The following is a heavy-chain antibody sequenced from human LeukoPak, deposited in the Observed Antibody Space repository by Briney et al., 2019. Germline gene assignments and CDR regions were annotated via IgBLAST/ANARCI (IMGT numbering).Heavy chain of an antibody. J-gene: IGHJ4*02. CDR1: GFTFSSYG. CDR2: ISGSGGST. V-gene: IGHV3-23*01. CDR3: TRHDKYDYGDPFDY. Sequence: GGSLRLSCAASGFTFSSYGMSWVRQAPGKGLEWVSAISGSGGSTYYADSVKGRFTISRDDSKNTAYLQMNSLKTEDTAVYYCTRHDKYDYGDPFDYWGQGTLVTVSS. D-gene: IGHD4-17*01.